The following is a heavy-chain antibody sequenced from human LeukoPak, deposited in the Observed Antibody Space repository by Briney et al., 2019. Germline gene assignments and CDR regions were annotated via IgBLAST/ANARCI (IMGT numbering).Heavy chain of an antibody. V-gene: IGHV1-69*13. J-gene: IGHJ4*02. CDR3: ARDLGVRGVTALKY. CDR1: GGTFSSYA. CDR2: IIPIFGTA. D-gene: IGHD3-10*01. Sequence: SVKVSCKASGGTFSSYAISWVRQAPGQGLEWMGGIIPIFGTANYAQKFQGRVTITADESTSTAYMELSSLRSEDTAVYYCARDLGVRGVTALKYWGQGTLVTVSS.